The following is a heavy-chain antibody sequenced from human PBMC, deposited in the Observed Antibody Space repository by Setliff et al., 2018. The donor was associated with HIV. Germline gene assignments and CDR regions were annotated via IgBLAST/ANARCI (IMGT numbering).Heavy chain of an antibody. CDR3: ARDYYDTLTGYYLNSYYYYTDV. CDR1: GFTFSSYW. CDR2: IKQDGSEK. Sequence: PGGSLRLSCAASGFTFSSYWMSWVRQAPGKGLEWVANIKQDGSEKYYVDSVKGRFTISRDNAKNSLYLQMNSLRAEDTAVYYCARDYYDTLTGYYLNSYYYYTDVWGKGTTVTVSS. J-gene: IGHJ6*03. V-gene: IGHV3-7*03. D-gene: IGHD3-9*01.